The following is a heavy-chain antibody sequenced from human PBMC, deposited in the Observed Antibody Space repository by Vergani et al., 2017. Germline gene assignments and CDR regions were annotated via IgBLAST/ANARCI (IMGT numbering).Heavy chain of an antibody. Sequence: QVQLQESGPGLVKPSQTLSLTCTVSGGSISSGSYYWSWIRQPAGKGLEWIGRIYTSGSTNYNPSLKSRVTISVDTSKNPFSLKLSSVTAADTAVYYCAREGIAAAGTFYFDYWGQGTLVTVSS. CDR3: AREGIAAAGTFYFDY. D-gene: IGHD6-13*01. CDR1: GGSISSGSYY. J-gene: IGHJ4*02. V-gene: IGHV4-61*02. CDR2: IYTSGST.